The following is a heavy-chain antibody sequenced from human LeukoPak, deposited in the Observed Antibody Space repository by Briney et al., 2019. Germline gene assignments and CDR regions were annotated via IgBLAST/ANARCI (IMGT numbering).Heavy chain of an antibody. CDR1: GFSLSTSGMR. CDR3: ARDYGSGSYLDY. D-gene: IGHD3-10*01. V-gene: IGHV2-70*04. Sequence: SGPALVKPTQTLTLTCTFSGFSLSTSGMRVSWIRQPPGKALEWPARIDWDDDKFYSTSLTTRLTISKDTSKNRVVLTMTNMDPVDTATYYCARDYGSGSYLDYWGQGTLVTVSS. J-gene: IGHJ4*02. CDR2: IDWDDDK.